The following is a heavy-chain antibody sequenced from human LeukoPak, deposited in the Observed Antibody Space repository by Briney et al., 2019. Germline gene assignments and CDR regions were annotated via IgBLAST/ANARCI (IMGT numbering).Heavy chain of an antibody. D-gene: IGHD3-10*01. J-gene: IGHJ4*02. CDR2: ISGSGDNT. Sequence: GGSLRLSCVASGFTFSSYGMSWVRQTPGKGLEWVSGISGSGDNTYYAEFVQGRFAVSRDNSKNTLILQMNSLRAEDTAVYYCVKVMSRSYDDWGQGTLVTVSS. V-gene: IGHV3-23*01. CDR1: GFTFSSYG. CDR3: VKVMSRSYDD.